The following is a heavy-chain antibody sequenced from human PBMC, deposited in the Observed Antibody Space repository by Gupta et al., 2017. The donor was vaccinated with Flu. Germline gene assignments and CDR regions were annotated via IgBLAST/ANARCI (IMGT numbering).Heavy chain of an antibody. Sequence: QLHLQESGPGLVKPSETLSSTCTVSGASISSSNNYWGWIRQPPGKGLGWIGTIFFTGRTYYNPSRRSQVTISVDTSKNQLSQKLGYVKGVDTAVYYCARQHRARIGGAFDMWSLGTMVAVS. CDR3: ARQHRARIGGAFDM. CDR2: IFFTGRT. D-gene: IGHD1-14*01. V-gene: IGHV4-39*01. J-gene: IGHJ3*02. CDR1: GASISSSNNY.